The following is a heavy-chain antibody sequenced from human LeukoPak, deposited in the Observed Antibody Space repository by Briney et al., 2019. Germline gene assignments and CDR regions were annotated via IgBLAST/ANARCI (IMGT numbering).Heavy chain of an antibody. CDR3: ARVGDGYNSSGVFDY. V-gene: IGHV4-59*01. J-gene: IGHJ4*02. CDR1: GGSISSYY. D-gene: IGHD5-24*01. CDR2: IYYSGST. Sequence: SETLSLTCTVSGGSISSYYWSWIRKPPGKGLEWIGYIYYSGSTNYNPSLKSRVTISVDTSKKQFSLKLSSVTAADTGVYYCARVGDGYNSSGVFDYWGQGTLVTVSS.